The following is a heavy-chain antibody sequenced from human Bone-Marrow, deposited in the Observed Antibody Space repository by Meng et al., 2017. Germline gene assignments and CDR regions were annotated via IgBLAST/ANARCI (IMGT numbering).Heavy chain of an antibody. V-gene: IGHV7-4-1*02. J-gene: IGHJ5*02. CDR1: GYTLTNYA. CDR3: ARDPGRYSSSIFNRFLKANWFDP. Sequence: ASVKVSCKASGYTLTNYAINWLRQAPGQGLEWMGWINTNTGNPTYAQGFTGRFVFSLDTSVSTAYLQISSLKAEDTAVYYCARDPGRYSSSIFNRFLKANWFDPWGQGTLVTVSS. CDR2: INTNTGNP. D-gene: IGHD6-6*01.